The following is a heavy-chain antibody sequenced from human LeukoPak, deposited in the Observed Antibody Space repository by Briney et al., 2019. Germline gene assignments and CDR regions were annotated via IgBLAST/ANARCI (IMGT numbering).Heavy chain of an antibody. CDR3: AKGRSLPPYYFDY. V-gene: IGHV3-23*01. Sequence: GGSLRLSCAASGFTFTTYAMSWVRQAPGKGLEWVSTLSTSGGTTYYADSVKGRFIISRDNSKNTLYLQLNSLRAEDTALYYCAKGRSLPPYYFDYWGQGTLVTVSS. CDR2: LSTSGGTT. J-gene: IGHJ4*02. CDR1: GFTFTTYA.